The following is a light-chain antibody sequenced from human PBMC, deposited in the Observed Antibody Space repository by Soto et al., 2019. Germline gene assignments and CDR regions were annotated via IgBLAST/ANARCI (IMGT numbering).Light chain of an antibody. V-gene: IGKV3-11*01. J-gene: IGKJ4*01. CDR1: QSVGSY. Sequence: LSSSPGKLYFPPVEGATHYDRASQSVGSYLAWYQQKHGQAPRLLIYDASKRATGISARFSGSGSGTDFTLTISSLEPEDFADYYCQQRSNWFLTFGGGTKV. CDR3: QQRSNWFLT. CDR2: DAS.